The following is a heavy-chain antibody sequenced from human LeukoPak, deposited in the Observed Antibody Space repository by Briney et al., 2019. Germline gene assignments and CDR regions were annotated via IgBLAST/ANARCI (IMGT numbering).Heavy chain of an antibody. CDR3: ARGRGYSYVIDASDI. D-gene: IGHD5-18*01. CDR2: IYYSGST. J-gene: IGHJ3*02. Sequence: PSETLSLTCTVSGGSISSYYWSWIRQPPGKGLEWIGYIYYSGSTNYNPSLKSRVTISVDTSKNQFSLKLSSVTAADTAVYYCARGRGYSYVIDASDIWGQGTMVTVSS. V-gene: IGHV4-59*01. CDR1: GGSISSYY.